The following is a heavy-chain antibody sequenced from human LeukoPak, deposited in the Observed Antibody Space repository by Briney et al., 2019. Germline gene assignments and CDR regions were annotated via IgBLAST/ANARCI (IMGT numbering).Heavy chain of an antibody. Sequence: GGSLRLSCAASGFTFGSYAMNWVRQAPGKGLEWVSSITGSGGGSFYADSVTGWFTISRDNSNNTLYLHLNSLRAEDTAIYYCGQIGQGYSSSSTTSWGQGTLVTVSS. D-gene: IGHD6-13*01. V-gene: IGHV3-23*01. CDR3: GQIGQGYSSSSTTS. CDR2: ITGSGGGS. J-gene: IGHJ5*02. CDR1: GFTFGSYA.